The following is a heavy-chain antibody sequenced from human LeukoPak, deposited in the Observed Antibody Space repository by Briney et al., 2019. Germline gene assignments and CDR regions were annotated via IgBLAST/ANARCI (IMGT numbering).Heavy chain of an antibody. Sequence: MPSETLSLTCAVYGGSFSGYYWSWIRQPPGKGLEWIGEINRSGSTKYNPSLKSRVTISVDTSKNQFSLKLSSVTAADTAVYYCARLGGSSSILFDYWGQGTLVTVSS. V-gene: IGHV4-34*01. D-gene: IGHD6-13*01. CDR2: INRSGST. CDR3: ARLGGSSSILFDY. J-gene: IGHJ4*02. CDR1: GGSFSGYY.